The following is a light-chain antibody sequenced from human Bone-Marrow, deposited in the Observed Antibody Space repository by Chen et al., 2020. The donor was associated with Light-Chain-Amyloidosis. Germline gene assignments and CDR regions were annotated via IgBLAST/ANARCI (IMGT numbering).Light chain of an antibody. V-gene: IGLV3-25*03. CDR3: QSADSSGTYEVI. CDR2: IDT. CDR1: DLPTKY. Sequence: SYELTQPHSVSVSPGQTARITCSGDDLPTKYAYWYQQKPGQAPVLAIHIDTERPSGISQRFSGSSSGTTATLTISGVQAEDEADYHCQSADSSGTYEVIFGGGTKLTVL. J-gene: IGLJ2*01.